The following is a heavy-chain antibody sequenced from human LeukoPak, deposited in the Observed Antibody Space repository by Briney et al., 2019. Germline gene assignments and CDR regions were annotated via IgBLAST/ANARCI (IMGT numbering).Heavy chain of an antibody. Sequence: GASVKVSCKASGYTFTTSGINWVRQAPGQGLEWMGIINPSGGSTSYAQKFQGRVTMTRDTSTSTVYMELSSLRSEDTAVYYCARARTGTVEYWGQGTLVTVSS. CDR3: ARARTGTVEY. CDR1: GYTFTTSG. J-gene: IGHJ4*02. D-gene: IGHD1-1*01. V-gene: IGHV1-46*01. CDR2: INPSGGST.